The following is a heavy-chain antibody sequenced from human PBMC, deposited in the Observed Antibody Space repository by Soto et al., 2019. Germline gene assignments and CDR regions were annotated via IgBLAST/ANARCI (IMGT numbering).Heavy chain of an antibody. D-gene: IGHD1-26*01. CDR2: ISWKDEK. V-gene: IGHV2-5*01. CDR3: AHRYGGNYYRWYFDS. J-gene: IGHJ4*02. CDR1: GFSLSTSGAG. Sequence: SGPTLVNPTQTLTVTCTFSGFSLSTSGAGVGWIRQSPGKAPEWLALISWKDEKRYNPGLKSRLTITKDTSKNQVVLTMTDLDPVDTATYFCAHRYGGNYYRWYFDSWGQGALATVSS.